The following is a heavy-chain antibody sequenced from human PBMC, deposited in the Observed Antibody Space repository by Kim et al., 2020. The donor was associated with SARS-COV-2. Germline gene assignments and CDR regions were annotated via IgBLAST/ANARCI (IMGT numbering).Heavy chain of an antibody. CDR1: GGSISSGGYY. Sequence: SETLSLTCTVSGGSISSGGYYWSWIRQHPGKGLEWIGYIYYSGSTYYNPSLKSRVTISVDTSKNQFSLKLSSVTAADTAVYYCAREEVTMVLGVIIKPYYYYGMDFWGQGTTVTVSS. CDR3: AREEVTMVLGVIIKPYYYYGMDF. V-gene: IGHV4-31*03. CDR2: IYYSGST. D-gene: IGHD3-10*01. J-gene: IGHJ6*02.